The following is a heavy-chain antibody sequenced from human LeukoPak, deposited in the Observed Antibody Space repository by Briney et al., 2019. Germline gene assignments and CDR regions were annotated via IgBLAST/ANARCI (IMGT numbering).Heavy chain of an antibody. V-gene: IGHV1-2*06. D-gene: IGHD3-9*01. Sequence: ASVKVSCKASGDTFTAYYMHWVRQAPGQGLEWMGRINPNNGGTNYAQKFQGRVTMTRDTSISTAYMDLSRLRSDDTAVYYCARDNYDILTGYHDFNHWGQGTLVTVSS. CDR1: GDTFTAYY. CDR3: ARDNYDILTGYHDFNH. CDR2: INPNNGGT. J-gene: IGHJ4*02.